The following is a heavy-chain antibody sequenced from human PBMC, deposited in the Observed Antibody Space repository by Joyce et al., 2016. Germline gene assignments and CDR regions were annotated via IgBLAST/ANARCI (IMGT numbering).Heavy chain of an antibody. D-gene: IGHD2-2*01. CDR3: AKERREDGSTSFYYFDY. CDR2: ISGGGDDT. Sequence: EVQLLESGGGLVQPGGSLRLSCAASGFTFSSYAMSWVRQAPGKGLGWVSAISGGGDDTDYTDSVKGRFTISRDKSKNTLYLQMNSLRAEDKAVYYCAKERREDGSTSFYYFDYWSQGALVTVSS. V-gene: IGHV3-23*01. CDR1: GFTFSSYA. J-gene: IGHJ4*02.